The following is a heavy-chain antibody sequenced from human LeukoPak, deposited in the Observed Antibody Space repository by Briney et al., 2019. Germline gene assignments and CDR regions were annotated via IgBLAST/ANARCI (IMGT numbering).Heavy chain of an antibody. J-gene: IGHJ4*02. Sequence: PGGSLRLSCAASGFTFSNAWMTWVRQAPGKGLEWLAVTSGDEDSTHYADSVRGRFVISTDSSKNSLFLQMNSLRADDTAVYYCTIDLMTGFSSGWHFGYWGQGTLVTVSS. CDR3: TIDLMTGFSSGWHFGY. V-gene: IGHV3-23*01. CDR1: GFTFSNAW. CDR2: TSGDEDST. D-gene: IGHD6-19*01.